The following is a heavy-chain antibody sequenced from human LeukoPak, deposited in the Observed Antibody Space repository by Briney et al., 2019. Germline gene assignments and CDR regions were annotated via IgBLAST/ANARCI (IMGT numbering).Heavy chain of an antibody. D-gene: IGHD6-19*01. CDR3: ARDIAVAGSVYYYYYMDV. CDR1: GFTFSSYS. V-gene: IGHV3-21*01. J-gene: IGHJ6*03. CDR2: ISTGSTYI. Sequence: GGSLRLSCAASGFTFSSYSMNWVRQAPGKGLEWVSSISTGSTYIYYADSVKGRFTISRDNAKNSLYLQMNSLRAEDTAVYYCARDIAVAGSVYYYYYMDVWGKGTTVTVSS.